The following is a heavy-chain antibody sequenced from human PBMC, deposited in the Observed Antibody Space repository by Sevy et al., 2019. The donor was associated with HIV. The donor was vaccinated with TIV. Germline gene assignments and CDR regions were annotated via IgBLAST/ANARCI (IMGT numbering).Heavy chain of an antibody. V-gene: IGHV3-11*01. Sequence: GRSLRLSRVGSGFRFSGYYMNWIRQAPGKGLEWVSYISGTGNIKYYTDSVKGRFTISRDNAKNSLYLEMNSLRVDDTAVYYAARDPTYYDFWAGYYTGWFDPWGQGTLVTVSS. J-gene: IGHJ5*02. CDR2: ISGTGNIK. CDR3: ARDPTYYDFWAGYYTGWFDP. D-gene: IGHD3-3*01. CDR1: GFRFSGYY.